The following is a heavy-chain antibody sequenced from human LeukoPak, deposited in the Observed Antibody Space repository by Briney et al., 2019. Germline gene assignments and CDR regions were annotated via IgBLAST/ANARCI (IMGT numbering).Heavy chain of an antibody. J-gene: IGHJ4*02. Sequence: GGSLRLSCAASGFTFSSYAMHWVRQAPGKGLEWVAVISYDGSNKYYADSMKGRFTISRDNSKNTLYLQMNSLRAEDTAVYYCARGGLSGSLYPFDYWGQGTLVTVSS. CDR2: ISYDGSNK. V-gene: IGHV3-30*01. CDR3: ARGGLSGSLYPFDY. CDR1: GFTFSSYA. D-gene: IGHD1-26*01.